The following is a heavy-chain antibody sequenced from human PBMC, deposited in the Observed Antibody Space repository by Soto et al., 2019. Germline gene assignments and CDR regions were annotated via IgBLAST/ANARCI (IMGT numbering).Heavy chain of an antibody. CDR2: IYRDDDK. CDR3: ANRWRLKSTRNYCVFDY. V-gene: IGHV2-5*02. D-gene: IGHD1-7*01. CDR1: GFSFSTSGVS. Sequence: QITLKESGTTLVEPTQTLTLTCTFSGFSFSTSGVSVGWIRQPPGKALEWLALIYRDDDKRYSPSLQNRLTITNYTTRHQVVLTLTNVEPVDTATYYCANRWRLKSTRNYCVFDYWGQGIPVIVSS. J-gene: IGHJ4*02.